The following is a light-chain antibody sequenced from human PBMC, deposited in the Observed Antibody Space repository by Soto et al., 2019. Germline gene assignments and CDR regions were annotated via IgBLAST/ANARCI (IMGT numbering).Light chain of an antibody. V-gene: IGKV3-20*01. Sequence: EIVLTQSPGTLSLSLGGRATLSCRASQSVSSNYLAWYQQKPGQAPRLLIYGTSSRATGIPDRFSGSGSGTDFTLTINRLQPEDFAVYYCQQYGNSPRYSFGQGTKLEI. CDR3: QQYGNSPRYS. J-gene: IGKJ2*03. CDR2: GTS. CDR1: QSVSSNY.